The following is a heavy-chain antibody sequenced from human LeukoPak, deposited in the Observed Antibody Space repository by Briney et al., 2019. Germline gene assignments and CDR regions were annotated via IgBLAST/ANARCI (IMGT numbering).Heavy chain of an antibody. CDR2: ISAYNGNT. CDR3: ARTDSSGYYYPPVFDY. CDR1: GYTFTSYG. J-gene: IGHJ4*02. D-gene: IGHD3-22*01. Sequence: GASVKVSCKAFGYTFTSYGISWVRQAPGQGLEWMGWISAYNGNTNYAQKLQGRVTMTTDTSTSTAYMELRSLRSDDTAVYYCARTDSSGYYYPPVFDYWGQGTLVTVSS. V-gene: IGHV1-18*01.